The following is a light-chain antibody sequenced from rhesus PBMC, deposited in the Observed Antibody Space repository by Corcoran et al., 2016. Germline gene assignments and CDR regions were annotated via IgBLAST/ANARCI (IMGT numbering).Light chain of an antibody. CDR2: SAS. CDR1: QGISNN. V-gene: IGKV1S17*01. CDR3: RHCSGTPLT. J-gene: IGKJ4*01. Sequence: DIQMTQSPSSLSASVGDTDTITCRASQGISNNLAWYQQKPGKVPKLLIYSASTLQSGVPSSFSGSGSGTDFTLTISGLQPYDFTSYYCRHCSGTPLTFGGGTKVEIK.